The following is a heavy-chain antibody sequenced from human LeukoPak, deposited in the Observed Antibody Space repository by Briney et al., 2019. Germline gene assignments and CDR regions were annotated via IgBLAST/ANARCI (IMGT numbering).Heavy chain of an antibody. V-gene: IGHV1-69*02. CDR1: GGTFSSYT. Sequence: SVKVSCKASGGTFSSYTISWVRQAPGQGLEWMGRIIPILGIANYAQRFQGRVTITADKSTSTAYMELSSLRSEDTAVYYCARSRFLEWLLPNDAFDIWGQGTMVTVSS. CDR3: ARSRFLEWLLPNDAFDI. D-gene: IGHD3-3*01. CDR2: IIPILGIA. J-gene: IGHJ3*02.